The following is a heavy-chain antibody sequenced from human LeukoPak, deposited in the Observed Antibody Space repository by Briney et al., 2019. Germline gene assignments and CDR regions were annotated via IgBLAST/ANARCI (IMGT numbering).Heavy chain of an antibody. CDR1: GFTFSSYA. D-gene: IGHD3-22*01. Sequence: GGSLRLSCAASGFTFSSYAMSWVRQAPGKGLEWVSAISGSGGSTYYADSVTGRFTISRDNSKNTLYLQMNSLRAEDTAAYYCTYYDSSGYYFGLFFGFDYWGQGTLVTVSS. V-gene: IGHV3-23*01. J-gene: IGHJ4*02. CDR2: ISGSGGST. CDR3: TYYDSSGYYFGLFFGFDY.